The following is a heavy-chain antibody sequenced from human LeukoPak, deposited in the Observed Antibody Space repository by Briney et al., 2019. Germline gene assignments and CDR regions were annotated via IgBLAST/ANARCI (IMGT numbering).Heavy chain of an antibody. CDR1: GFILSGYG. Sequence: GGSLRLSCAASGFILSGYGMHWVRQAPGKGLEWVAFISYDGSNKNYADSVKGRFTISRDNAKNTLYLQMNSLRAEDTAVYYCARDRHSSSCYDYWGQGTLVTVSS. CDR3: ARDRHSSSCYDY. V-gene: IGHV3-30*03. J-gene: IGHJ4*02. CDR2: ISYDGSNK. D-gene: IGHD6-13*01.